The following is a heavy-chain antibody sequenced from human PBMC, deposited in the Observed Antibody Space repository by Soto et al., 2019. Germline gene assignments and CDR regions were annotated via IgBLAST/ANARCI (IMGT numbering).Heavy chain of an antibody. CDR3: ARRREGTGRTLDY. CDR1: GFTFRAYW. D-gene: IGHD1-1*01. Sequence: EVHLVESGGGLVQRGGSLRLSCAASGFTFRAYWMSWVRQAPGKGLEWVANIDQDGSGKYYVDSVRGRFTISRDNAPNSLYLQTNSLRDDDTAVYFCARRREGTGRTLDYWGQGTLVTVSS. CDR2: IDQDGSGK. V-gene: IGHV3-7*05. J-gene: IGHJ4*02.